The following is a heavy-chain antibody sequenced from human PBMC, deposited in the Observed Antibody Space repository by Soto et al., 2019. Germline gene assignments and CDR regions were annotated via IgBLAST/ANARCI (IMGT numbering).Heavy chain of an antibody. V-gene: IGHV4-39*01. CDR1: GGSISSSSYY. CDR3: ARQTDDQLAAAGTLDY. J-gene: IGHJ4*02. D-gene: IGHD6-13*01. Sequence: QLQLQESGPGLVKPSETLSLTCTVSGGSISSSSYYWGWIRQPPGKGLEWIGSIYYSGSTYYNPSLKSRVTISVDTSKNQFSLKLSSVTAADTAVYYCARQTDDQLAAAGTLDYWGQGTLVTVSS. CDR2: IYYSGST.